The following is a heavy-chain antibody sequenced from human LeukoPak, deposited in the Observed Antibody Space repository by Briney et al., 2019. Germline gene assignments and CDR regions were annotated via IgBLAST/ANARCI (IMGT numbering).Heavy chain of an antibody. CDR2: IRYDGHNK. CDR3: AKDGNYDLARYYFDY. D-gene: IGHD3-22*01. CDR1: GFTFSNYG. V-gene: IGHV3-30*02. J-gene: IGHJ4*02. Sequence: GGSLRLSCAASGFTFSNYGMHWVRQAPGKGLEWVAFIRYDGHNKYYADSARGRFSISRDNSKNTLYLQMNSLRAEDTAVYYCAKDGNYDLARYYFDYWGQGTLVTVSS.